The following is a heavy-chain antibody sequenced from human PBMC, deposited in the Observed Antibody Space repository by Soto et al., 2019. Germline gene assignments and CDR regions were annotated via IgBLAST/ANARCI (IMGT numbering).Heavy chain of an antibody. D-gene: IGHD3-10*01. CDR1: GGSISNYY. CDR2: IYYRGST. J-gene: IGHJ5*01. Sequence: SETLSLTCTVPGGSISNYYWTWIRQPPGKGLEWIGYIYYRGSTNYNPSLKSRVTMSIDRSRNQFSLKLSSVTAADTAVYYCARHERRFGSGSYPLDSWGQGTLVTVSS. V-gene: IGHV4-59*08. CDR3: ARHERRFGSGSYPLDS.